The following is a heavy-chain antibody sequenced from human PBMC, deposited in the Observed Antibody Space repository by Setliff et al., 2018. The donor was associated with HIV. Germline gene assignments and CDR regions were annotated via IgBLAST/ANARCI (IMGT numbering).Heavy chain of an antibody. CDR3: ARHRAAYWYYDY. V-gene: IGHV4-39*01. CDR1: GDSISRRTYY. Sequence: PSETLSLTCTVSGDSISRRTYYWDWIRQPPGKGLEWIGSMYYDGNTFYNTSLKSRLAISVDTSKNQLSLKLSSVTAADTAVYSCARHRAAYWYYDYWGQGTLVTVSS. J-gene: IGHJ4*02. D-gene: IGHD2-8*02. CDR2: MYYDGNT.